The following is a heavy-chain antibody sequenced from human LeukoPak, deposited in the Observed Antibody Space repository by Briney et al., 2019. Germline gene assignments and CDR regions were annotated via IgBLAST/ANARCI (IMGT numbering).Heavy chain of an antibody. CDR3: ARVLGGFSYFEY. D-gene: IGHD5-12*01. CDR1: GYTFTVYY. V-gene: IGHV1-2*02. J-gene: IGHJ4*02. Sequence: ASVKVSCKASGYTFTVYYMHWVRQAPGQGLEWMGWFNPNSGGTNYAQKFQGRVTMTRDTSIGSAYMELSRLRSDDTALYYCARVLGGFSYFEYWGQGTLVTVSS. CDR2: FNPNSGGT.